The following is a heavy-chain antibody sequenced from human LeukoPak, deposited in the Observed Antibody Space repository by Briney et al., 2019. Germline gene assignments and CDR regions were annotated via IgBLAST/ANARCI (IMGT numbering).Heavy chain of an antibody. CDR1: GGSISSYY. Sequence: SETLSLTCTVSGGSISSYYWSWIRQPAGKGLEWIGRIYTNGGTTYNPSLKSRVTMSIDTSKNQFSLKLSSVTAADTAVYYCAREGTSGTHLNWFDPWGQGTLVTVSS. CDR3: AREGTSGTHLNWFDP. V-gene: IGHV4-4*07. CDR2: IYTNGGT. J-gene: IGHJ5*02. D-gene: IGHD1-1*01.